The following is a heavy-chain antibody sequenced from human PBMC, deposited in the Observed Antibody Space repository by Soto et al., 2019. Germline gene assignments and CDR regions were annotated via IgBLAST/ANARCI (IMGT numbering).Heavy chain of an antibody. CDR1: GFTFSTYD. J-gene: IGHJ6*02. CDR3: ARAYLGRLPRRADYYYALDV. D-gene: IGHD1-26*01. Sequence: PGGSLRLSCVASGFTFSTYDMHWVRQVPGKGLEWVSAIGSAHDPYYLGSVKGRFSISRENAKNSLYLQMNSLTTGDTAVYYCARAYLGRLPRRADYYYALDVWGQGTTVTVSS. CDR2: IGSAHDP. V-gene: IGHV3-13*05.